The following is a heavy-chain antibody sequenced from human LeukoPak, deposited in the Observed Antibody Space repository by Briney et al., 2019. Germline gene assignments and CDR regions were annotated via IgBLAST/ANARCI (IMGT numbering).Heavy chain of an antibody. CDR3: ASDYFDRTGYYGFIY. D-gene: IGHD3-22*01. Sequence: PSETLSLTCTVSGGSISSSSYYWGWIRQPPGKGLEWIGSIYYSGSTNYNPSLKSRVSMSVDTSKKQFSLRLSSVTAADTAIYYCASDYFDRTGYYGFIYWGQGSLVTISS. CDR2: IYYSGST. CDR1: GGSISSSSYY. V-gene: IGHV4-39*07. J-gene: IGHJ4*02.